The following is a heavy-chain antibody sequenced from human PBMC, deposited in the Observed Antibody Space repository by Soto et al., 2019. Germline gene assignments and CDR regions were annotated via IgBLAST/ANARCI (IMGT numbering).Heavy chain of an antibody. CDR3: AYGSGSFDY. Sequence: SETLSLTCRVSGGSISRSSYYWNWIRQPPEKGLEWIGSIFYTGSTYYNPSLKSRLTISIDTPKKQVSLKLTSVSAADTAVYYCAYGSGSFDYWGQGILVTSPQ. J-gene: IGHJ4*02. D-gene: IGHD3-10*01. V-gene: IGHV4-39*01. CDR1: GGSISRSSYY. CDR2: IFYTGST.